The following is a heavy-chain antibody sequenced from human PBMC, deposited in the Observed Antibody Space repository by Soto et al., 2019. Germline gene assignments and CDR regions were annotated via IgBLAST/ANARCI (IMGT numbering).Heavy chain of an antibody. J-gene: IGHJ2*01. V-gene: IGHV3-15*01. CDR2: IKSKTDGGTT. D-gene: IGHD6-19*01. CDR1: GFTFSNAW. CDR3: TTRVKNSSGWYLEWYFDL. Sequence: EVQLVESGGGLVKPGGSLRLSCAASGFTFSNAWMSWVRQAPGKGLEWVGRIKSKTDGGTTDYAAPVKGRFTISRDDSKNTLYLQMNSLKTEDTAVYYCTTRVKNSSGWYLEWYFDLWGRGTLVTVSS.